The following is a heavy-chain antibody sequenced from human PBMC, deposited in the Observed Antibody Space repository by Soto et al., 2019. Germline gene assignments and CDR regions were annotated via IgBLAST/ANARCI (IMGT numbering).Heavy chain of an antibody. Sequence: QVQLQESGPGLVKPSQTLSLTCTVSGGSISSGGYYWSWIRQHPGKGLEWIGYIYYSGSTYYNPFLKSRVTISVDTSKNQFSLKLSSVTAADTAVYYCAGTYYYDSSGYYYVDYWGQGTLVTVSS. CDR3: AGTYYYDSSGYYYVDY. J-gene: IGHJ4*02. D-gene: IGHD3-22*01. V-gene: IGHV4-31*03. CDR2: IYYSGST. CDR1: GGSISSGGYY.